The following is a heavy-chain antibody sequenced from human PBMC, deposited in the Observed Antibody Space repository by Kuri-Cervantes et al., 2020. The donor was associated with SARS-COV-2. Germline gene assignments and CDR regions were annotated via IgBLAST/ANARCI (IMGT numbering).Heavy chain of an antibody. Sequence: ASVKVSCKASGYTFTSYGINWVRRATGQGLEWMGWMNPNSGNTGYAQKFQGRVTMTRNTSISTAYMELSSLRSEDTAVYYCARVHCSGGSCPYPYAFDIWGQGTMVTVSS. J-gene: IGHJ3*02. CDR3: ARVHCSGGSCPYPYAFDI. CDR1: GYTFTSYG. D-gene: IGHD2-15*01. V-gene: IGHV1-8*02. CDR2: MNPNSGNT.